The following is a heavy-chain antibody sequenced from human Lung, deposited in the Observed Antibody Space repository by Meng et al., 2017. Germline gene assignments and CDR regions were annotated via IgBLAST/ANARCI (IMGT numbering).Heavy chain of an antibody. J-gene: IGHJ2*01. V-gene: IGHV3-30*01. CDR1: EFTLNTYA. Sequence: VQLWRSGGALFKPGGSLTLSCQASEFTLNTYAMHWFRQAPGKGLEWVSLMSFDGAQIYYSDSVRGRFTISRDNSKNTLYLQMNSLRAEDTAVYYCARDKPPNDVWGRGTLVTVSS. CDR3: ARDKPPNDV. CDR2: MSFDGAQI.